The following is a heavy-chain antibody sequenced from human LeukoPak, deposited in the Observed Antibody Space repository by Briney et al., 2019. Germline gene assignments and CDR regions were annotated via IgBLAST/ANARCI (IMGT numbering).Heavy chain of an antibody. V-gene: IGHV3-7*03. CDR3: AREAPGDSGYELPGGY. Sequence: QPGESLRLSCSAPGYNFSNHWMSWVRQTPGKGLEWVANIKQEGKQKYYVDSEKGRFTISRDNAKNLLYLQMNSLRAEDTAVYCCAREAPGDSGYELPGGYWGQGTLVTVSS. J-gene: IGHJ4*02. D-gene: IGHD5-12*01. CDR2: IKQEGKQK. CDR1: GYNFSNHW.